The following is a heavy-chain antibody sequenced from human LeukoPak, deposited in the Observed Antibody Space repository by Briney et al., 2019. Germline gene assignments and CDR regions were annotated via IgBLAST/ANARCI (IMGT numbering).Heavy chain of an antibody. CDR2: IFYTGST. J-gene: IGHJ3*01. CDR3: ARDRDVYCSGDDCYGGAFDV. D-gene: IGHD2-15*01. V-gene: IGHV4-39*07. Sequence: SETLSLTCSVSGGSISTTSYYWAWIRQSPGKGLEWIGSIFYTGSTHYNPSLKSRVIISLDTSKTQFSLKLTSVTAADTAVYYCARDRDVYCSGDDCYGGAFDVWGQGPLVTVSS. CDR1: GGSISTTSYY.